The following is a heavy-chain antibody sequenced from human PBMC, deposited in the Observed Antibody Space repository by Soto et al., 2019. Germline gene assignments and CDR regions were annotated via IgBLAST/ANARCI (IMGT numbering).Heavy chain of an antibody. CDR1: GFTFSSYG. CDR2: IWYDGSNK. J-gene: IGHJ3*02. V-gene: IGHV3-33*01. Sequence: VGSLRLSCAASGFTFSSYGMHWVRQAPGKGLEWVAVIWYDGSNKYYADSVKGRFTISRDNSKNTLYLQMNSLRAEDTAVYYCARDHGPDAFDISGHGTMVTVS. CDR3: ARDHGPDAFDI.